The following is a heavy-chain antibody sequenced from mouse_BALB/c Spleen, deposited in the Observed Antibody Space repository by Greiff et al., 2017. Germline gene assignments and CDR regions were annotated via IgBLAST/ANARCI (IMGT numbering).Heavy chain of an antibody. CDR3: ARQYYNGSGGGMDY. Sequence: EVKLMESGGGLVQPGGSLKLSCAASGFTFSSYTMSWVRQTPEKRLEWVAYISNGGGSTYYPDTVKGRFTISRDNAKNTLYLQMSSLKSEDTAMYYCARQYYNGSGGGMDYWGQGTPGTVS. V-gene: IGHV5-12-2*01. CDR1: GFTFSSYT. CDR2: ISNGGGST. J-gene: IGHJ4*01. D-gene: IGHD1-1*01.